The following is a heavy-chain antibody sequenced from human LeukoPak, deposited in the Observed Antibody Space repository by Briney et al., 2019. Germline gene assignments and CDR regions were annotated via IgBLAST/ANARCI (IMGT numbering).Heavy chain of an antibody. D-gene: IGHD1-26*01. Sequence: SVKVSCKASGFTFTSSAMQWVRQARGQRLEWIGWFVVGSGNTNYAQKFQERVTITRDMSTSTAYMELSSLRSEDTAVYYCAAGLYSGTSETNWFDPWGQGTLVTVSS. CDR3: AAGLYSGTSETNWFDP. CDR1: GFTFTSSA. V-gene: IGHV1-58*02. CDR2: FVVGSGNT. J-gene: IGHJ5*02.